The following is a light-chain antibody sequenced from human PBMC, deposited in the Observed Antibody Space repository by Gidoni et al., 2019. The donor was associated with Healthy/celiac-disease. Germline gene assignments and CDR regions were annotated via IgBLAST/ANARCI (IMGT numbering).Light chain of an antibody. CDR2: WAS. CDR1: QSVLYSSNNKNY. CDR3: QQYYSTPLT. V-gene: IGKV4-1*01. Sequence: DIVMTQSPDSLAVSLGERATINCKYSQSVLYSSNNKNYLAWFQPKPGQPPKLLIYWASTRESGVPDRFSGSGSGTDFTLTISSLQAEDVAVYYCQQYYSTPLTFGGGTKVEIK. J-gene: IGKJ4*01.